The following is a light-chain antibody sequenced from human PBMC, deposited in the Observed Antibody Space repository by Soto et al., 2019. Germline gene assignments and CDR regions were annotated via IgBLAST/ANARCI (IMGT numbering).Light chain of an antibody. V-gene: IGLV2-14*02. Sequence: QSALTQPASVSGSPGQSITISCTGTSNDIGNSNLVSWYQQHPDRAPKLMIYEVSNRPSGVSNRFSGSKSGNTASLTISGLQAEDEADYYCSSYTSSSPLYVFGTGTKLTVL. CDR3: SSYTSSSPLYV. CDR1: SNDIGNSNL. J-gene: IGLJ1*01. CDR2: EVS.